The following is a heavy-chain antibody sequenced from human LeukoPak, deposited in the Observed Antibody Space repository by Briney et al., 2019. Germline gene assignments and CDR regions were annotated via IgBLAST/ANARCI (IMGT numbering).Heavy chain of an antibody. V-gene: IGHV3-7*01. CDR2: IKKDGSEK. Sequence: GGSLRLSCAASGFTFTTYAMTWVRQAPGKGLEWVANIKKDGSEKYYVDSVKGRFTVSRDNAKTSLYLQMNSLRAEDTAVYYCARHLSGVTGYTYGRGIDYWGQGTLVTVSS. CDR1: GFTFTTYA. J-gene: IGHJ4*02. CDR3: ARHLSGVTGYTYGRGIDY. D-gene: IGHD5-18*01.